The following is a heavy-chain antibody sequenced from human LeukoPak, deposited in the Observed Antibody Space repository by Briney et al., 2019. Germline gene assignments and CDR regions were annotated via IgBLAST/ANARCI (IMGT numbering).Heavy chain of an antibody. CDR3: ARDRGDSSSPFDY. CDR1: GGTFSSYA. J-gene: IGHJ4*02. CDR2: IIPIFGIA. D-gene: IGHD6-6*01. V-gene: IGHV1-69*05. Sequence: SVKVSCKASGGTFSSYAISWVRPAPGQGLGWMGGIIPIFGIANYAQKFQGRVTITTDESTSTAYMELSSLRSEDTAVYYCARDRGDSSSPFDYWGQGTLVTASS.